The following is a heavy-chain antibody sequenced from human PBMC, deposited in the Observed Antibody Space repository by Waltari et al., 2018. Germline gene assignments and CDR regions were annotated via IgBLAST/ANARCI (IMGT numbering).Heavy chain of an antibody. CDR2: IYTSGST. J-gene: IGHJ4*02. D-gene: IGHD1-26*01. Sequence: QVQLQESGPGLVKPSETLSLTCTVSGGSISSYYWSWIRQPAGKGLEWIGRIYTSGSTNYNPSLKSRVTMSVDTSKNQFSLKLSSVTAADTAVYYCARELPYSGSYRFDYWGQGTLVTVSS. CDR1: GGSISSYY. V-gene: IGHV4-4*07. CDR3: ARELPYSGSYRFDY.